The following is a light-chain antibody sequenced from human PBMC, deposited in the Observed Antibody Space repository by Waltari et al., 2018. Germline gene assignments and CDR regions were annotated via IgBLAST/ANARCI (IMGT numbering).Light chain of an antibody. Sequence: EIVLTQSPDTLSLSPGERATLTCRASQNINNYLAWYQQRPGQPPRLLIYDASKRAAGIPARFSGSGSGTEFTLTVSSLEAEDFAVYFCQQRSTWPRTFGQGTRVE. J-gene: IGKJ1*01. CDR3: QQRSTWPRT. V-gene: IGKV3-11*01. CDR1: QNINNY. CDR2: DAS.